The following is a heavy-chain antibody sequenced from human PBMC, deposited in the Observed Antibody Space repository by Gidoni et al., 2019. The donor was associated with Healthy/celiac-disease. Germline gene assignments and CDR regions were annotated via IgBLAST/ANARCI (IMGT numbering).Heavy chain of an antibody. CDR1: GFTFSSYA. CDR2: ISGSGGST. J-gene: IGHJ6*02. D-gene: IGHD7-27*01. CDR3: AKGGEGEPEYYYYGMDV. V-gene: IGHV3-23*01. Sequence: EVQLLESGGGLVQPGGSLRLSCAAAGFTFSSYAMSWVRQVPGKGLGWVSAISGSGGSTYYADSVKGRFTISRDNSKNTLYLQMNSLRAEDTAVYYCAKGGEGEPEYYYYGMDVWGQGTTVTVSS.